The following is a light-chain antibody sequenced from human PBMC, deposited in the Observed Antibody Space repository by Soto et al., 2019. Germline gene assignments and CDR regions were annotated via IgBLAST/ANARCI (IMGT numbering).Light chain of an antibody. Sequence: EIVLTQAPGTLSLSPGERATLSCRASQSVSRWLAWYQQKPGQAPRLLISGASIRAAGIPGRFSGSGSGTEFTLTISGLQSDDFAVYYCQQYGSLITFGQGTRLEIK. CDR1: QSVSRW. CDR3: QQYGSLIT. V-gene: IGKV3-20*01. CDR2: GAS. J-gene: IGKJ5*01.